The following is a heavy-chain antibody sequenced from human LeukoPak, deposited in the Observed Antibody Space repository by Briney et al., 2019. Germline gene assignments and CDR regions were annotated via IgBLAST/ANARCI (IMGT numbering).Heavy chain of an antibody. D-gene: IGHD2-2*01. CDR1: GFTFSNAW. V-gene: IGHV3-15*01. CDR2: IKSKTDGGTT. CDR3: TTDGGDIVVVERGRDAFDI. Sequence: GGSLRLSCAASGFTFSNAWMSWVRQAPGKGLEWVGRIKSKTDGGTTDYAAPVKGRFTISRDDSKNTLYLQMNSLKTEDTAVYYCTTDGGDIVVVERGRDAFDIWGQGTMVTVSS. J-gene: IGHJ3*02.